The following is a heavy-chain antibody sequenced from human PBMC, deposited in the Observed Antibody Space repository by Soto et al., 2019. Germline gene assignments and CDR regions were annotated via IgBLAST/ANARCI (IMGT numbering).Heavy chain of an antibody. CDR1: GFTFSSYA. CDR3: AKTVRGSIGRYYYGMDV. D-gene: IGHD3-10*01. CDR2: ISGSGGST. Sequence: GGSLRLSCAASGFTFSSYAMSWVRQAPGKGLEWVSAISGSGGSTYYADSVKGRFTISRDNSKNTLYLQMNSLRAEDTAVYYCAKTVRGSIGRYYYGMDVWGQGTTVTVSS. J-gene: IGHJ6*02. V-gene: IGHV3-23*01.